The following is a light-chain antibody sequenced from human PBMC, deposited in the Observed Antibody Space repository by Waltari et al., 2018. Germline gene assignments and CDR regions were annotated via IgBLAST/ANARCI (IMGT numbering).Light chain of an antibody. CDR2: DVT. CDR1: GNDFDDY. Sequence: QSALTQPRSVSGSPGQSVTISCTGIGNDFDDYVSWYQQHPGRAPKLMIYDVTYRPSGIPDRFSASKSDNTASLTISGLQAEDEADYYCCSYAGTYSFVFGTGTKVTVL. CDR3: CSYAGTYSFV. J-gene: IGLJ1*01. V-gene: IGLV2-11*01.